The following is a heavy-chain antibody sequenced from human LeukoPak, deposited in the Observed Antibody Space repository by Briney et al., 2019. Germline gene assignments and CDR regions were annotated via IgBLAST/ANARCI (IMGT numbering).Heavy chain of an antibody. CDR3: ARLKKKVNWMGPYNWFDP. J-gene: IGHJ5*02. D-gene: IGHD1-1*01. V-gene: IGHV4-39*01. CDR2: IYYSGST. CDR1: GGSISSSSYY. Sequence: PSETLSLTCTVSGGSISSSSYYWGWIRQPPGKGLEWIGSIYYSGSTYYNPSLKSRVTISVDTSKNQFSLKLSSVTAADTAVYYCARLKKKVNWMGPYNWFDPWGQGTLVTVSS.